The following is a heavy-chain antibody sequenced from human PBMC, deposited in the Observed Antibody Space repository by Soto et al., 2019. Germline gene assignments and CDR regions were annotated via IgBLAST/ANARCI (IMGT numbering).Heavy chain of an antibody. CDR2: IIPIFGTA. CDR3: ARRNSSSWYGGHDYYYCMDS. CDR1: GGTFSSYA. Sequence: SVKVSCKASGGTFSSYAISWVRQAPGQGLEWMGGIIPIFGTANYAQKFQGRVTITADESTSTAYMELSSLRSEDTAVYYCARRNSSSWYGGHDYYYCMDSRGQGTTVTV. V-gene: IGHV1-69*13. J-gene: IGHJ6*02. D-gene: IGHD6-13*01.